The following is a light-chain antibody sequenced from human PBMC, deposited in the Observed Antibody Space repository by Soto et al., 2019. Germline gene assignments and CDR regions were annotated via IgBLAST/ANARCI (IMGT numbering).Light chain of an antibody. J-gene: IGLJ1*01. CDR3: SSYTSSSTLV. Sequence: QSALTQPASVSGSPGQSITISCTGTSSDVGGYNYVSWYQQHPGKAPKLMIYDVSNRPSGVSNRFSGSKSGNTASLTISGLNDEDEADYYCSSYTSSSTLVFGTGPKVXVL. CDR1: SSDVGGYNY. CDR2: DVS. V-gene: IGLV2-14*01.